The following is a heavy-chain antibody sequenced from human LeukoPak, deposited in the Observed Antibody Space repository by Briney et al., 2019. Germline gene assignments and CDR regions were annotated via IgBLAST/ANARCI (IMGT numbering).Heavy chain of an antibody. D-gene: IGHD3-3*01. CDR1: GFTFSAYA. V-gene: IGHV3-23*01. Sequence: PGGSLRLSCAASGFTFSAYAMSWVRQAPGKGLEWVSAICGSGGGTYYADSVKGRFTISRDNSKNTLYLQMNSLRAEDTAVYYCAKAGDYAIYDFWSGYSAHYWGQGTLVTVSS. CDR3: AKAGDYAIYDFWSGYSAHY. J-gene: IGHJ4*02. CDR2: ICGSGGGT.